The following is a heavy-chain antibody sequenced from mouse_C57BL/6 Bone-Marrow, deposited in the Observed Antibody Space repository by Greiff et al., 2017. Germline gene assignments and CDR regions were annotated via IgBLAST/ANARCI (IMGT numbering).Heavy chain of an antibody. CDR2: IYPTSGRT. Sequence: QVQLQQPGAELVKPGASVKMSCKASGYTFTSYWITWVKQRPGQGLEWIGDIYPTSGRTNYNEKFKSKAILTVDTSSNTAYMQLSSLTSEDSAVFVCARSGPLGRSCDYWGQGTTLTVSS. V-gene: IGHV1-55*01. CDR3: ARSGPLGRSCDY. J-gene: IGHJ2*01. D-gene: IGHD4-1*01. CDR1: GYTFTSYW.